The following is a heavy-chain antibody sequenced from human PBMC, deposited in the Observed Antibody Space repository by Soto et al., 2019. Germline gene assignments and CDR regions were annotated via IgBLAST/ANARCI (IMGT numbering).Heavy chain of an antibody. J-gene: IGHJ6*03. V-gene: IGHV5-51*01. Sequence: PGESLKISCQGSGYSFTSYWIGWVRQMPGKGLEWLGIIYPGDSETKYSPSFQGQVTVSADKSISTAYLQWSGLRASDTAMYYCARLLTGSNHYYYYYMDVWGKGTAVTVSS. CDR3: ARLLTGSNHYYYYYMDV. D-gene: IGHD1-20*01. CDR1: GYSFTSYW. CDR2: IYPGDSET.